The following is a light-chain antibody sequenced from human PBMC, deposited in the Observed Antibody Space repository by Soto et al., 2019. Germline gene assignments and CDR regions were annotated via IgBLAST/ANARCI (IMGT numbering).Light chain of an antibody. CDR3: LHHNSYLALT. V-gene: IGKV1-17*01. Sequence: DIPMTQSPSSLSASVGDRVTITCRASQGIREDLGWYQQKPGKAPKRLIYAASTLQSGVPSRFSGSRSGTEFTLTISSLQPEDFATYYCLHHNSYLALTFGGGTKVETK. CDR2: AAS. J-gene: IGKJ4*01. CDR1: QGIRED.